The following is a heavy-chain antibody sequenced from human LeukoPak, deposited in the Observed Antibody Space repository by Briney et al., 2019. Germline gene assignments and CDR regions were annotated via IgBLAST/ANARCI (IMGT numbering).Heavy chain of an antibody. V-gene: IGHV1-69*05. J-gene: IGHJ4*02. CDR3: ARGINSRAYLDY. D-gene: IGHD3-16*01. CDR1: GGTFSSYA. Sequence: ASVKVSCKASGGTFSSYAISWVRQAPGQGLEWMGGIIPIFGTANYAQKLQGRVTMTTDTSTSTAYMELRSLRSDDTAVYYCARGINSRAYLDYWGQGTLVTVSS. CDR2: IIPIFGTA.